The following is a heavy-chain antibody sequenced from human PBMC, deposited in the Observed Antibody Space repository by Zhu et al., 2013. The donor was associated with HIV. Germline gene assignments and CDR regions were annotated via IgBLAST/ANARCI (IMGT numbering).Heavy chain of an antibody. CDR1: GYTFSGYY. CDR2: INPNTGGT. J-gene: IGHJ4*02. Sequence: QVQLVQSGAEVKKPGASVKVSCKASGYTFSGYYIHWVRQAPGQGLEWMGWINPNTGGTDYAQKFQGRNTMTTDTSTSTAYMELRSLRSDDTAVYYCARDWLFYYGSGSPFDYWGQGTLVTVSS. CDR3: ARDWLFYYGSGSPFDY. D-gene: IGHD3-10*01. V-gene: IGHV1-2*02.